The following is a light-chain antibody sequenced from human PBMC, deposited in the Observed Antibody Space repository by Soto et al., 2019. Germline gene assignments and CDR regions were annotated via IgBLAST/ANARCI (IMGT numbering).Light chain of an antibody. J-gene: IGKJ4*01. Sequence: DVQMTQSPSSLSAFVGDRVTITCRASQGIAPYLAWFQQKPGKVPKLPIYATSTLQSGVPSRFSGSGSGTDFTLTISSLQPEDVATYYCQKYNSAPLTFGGGTKVDIK. V-gene: IGKV1-27*01. CDR3: QKYNSAPLT. CDR1: QGIAPY. CDR2: ATS.